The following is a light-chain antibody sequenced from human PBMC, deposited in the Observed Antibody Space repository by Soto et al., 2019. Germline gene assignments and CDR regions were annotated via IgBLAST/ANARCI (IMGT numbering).Light chain of an antibody. CDR1: QSISNW. Sequence: DIQMTQSPSTLSASVGDRVTITCRASQSISNWLACYQQKPGEAPKLLIYQASTLESGVPSRFSGSGSGTEFTLTISSLQPDDFAIYYCQHCYGYSPAWTFGQGTKVEIK. V-gene: IGKV1-5*03. CDR2: QAS. J-gene: IGKJ1*01. CDR3: QHCYGYSPAWT.